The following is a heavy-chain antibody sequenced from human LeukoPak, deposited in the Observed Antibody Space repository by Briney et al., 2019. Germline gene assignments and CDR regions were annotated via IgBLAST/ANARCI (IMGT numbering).Heavy chain of an antibody. CDR1: RRTFSSYA. CDR3: ARVGYCISSNCLVGAFDI. D-gene: IGHD2-2*01. CDR2: IIPIFGAV. J-gene: IGHJ3*02. V-gene: IGHV1-69*05. Sequence: GSSVKVSCKPSRRTFSSYAISWVRQAPGQRLEWMGGIIPIFGAVNQAQKFQGRVTIITDESTSTAYMELSSLRSEDTAVYYCARVGYCISSNCLVGAFDIWGQGTMVTVSS.